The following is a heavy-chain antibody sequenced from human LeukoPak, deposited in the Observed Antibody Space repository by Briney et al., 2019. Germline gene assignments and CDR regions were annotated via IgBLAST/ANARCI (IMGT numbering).Heavy chain of an antibody. CDR2: ISAYNGDT. J-gene: IGHJ5*02. CDR3: AKGYTFGPNWFDP. D-gene: IGHD5-18*01. CDR1: GYIFAHNG. Sequence: ASVQVSCKTSGYIFAHNGISWVRQAPGQGPEWMGWISAYNGDTNYAQNFQGRVTMTRDTSTSTVYMELRSLRSDDTAIYYCAKGYTFGPNWFDPWGQGTLVTVSS. V-gene: IGHV1-18*01.